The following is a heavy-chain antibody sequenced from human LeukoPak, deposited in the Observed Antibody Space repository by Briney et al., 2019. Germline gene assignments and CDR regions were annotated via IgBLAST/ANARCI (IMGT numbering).Heavy chain of an antibody. CDR3: ARGRGYSYGYGAFDI. V-gene: IGHV4-34*01. CDR2: INHSGST. Sequence: SETLSLTCTVSGGSISGYYWSWIRQPPGKGLEWIGEINHSGSTNYNPSLKSRVTISVDTSKNQFSLKLSSVTAADTAVYYCARGRGYSYGYGAFDIWGQGTMVTVSS. J-gene: IGHJ3*02. CDR1: GGSISGYY. D-gene: IGHD5-18*01.